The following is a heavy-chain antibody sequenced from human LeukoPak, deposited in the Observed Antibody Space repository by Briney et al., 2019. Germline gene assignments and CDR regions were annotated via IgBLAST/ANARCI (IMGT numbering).Heavy chain of an antibody. CDR3: ARASPRYYYDSSGYYQTFDY. Sequence: ASVEVSCKASGYTFTSYYMHWVRQAPGQGLEWMGIINPSGGSTSYAQKFQGRVTMTRDTSTSTVYMELSSLRSEDTAVYYCARASPRYYYDSSGYYQTFDYWGQGTLVTVSS. J-gene: IGHJ4*02. V-gene: IGHV1-46*01. CDR2: INPSGGST. D-gene: IGHD3-22*01. CDR1: GYTFTSYY.